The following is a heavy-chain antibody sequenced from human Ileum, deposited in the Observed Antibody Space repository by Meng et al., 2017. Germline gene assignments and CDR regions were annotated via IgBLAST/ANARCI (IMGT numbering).Heavy chain of an antibody. D-gene: IGHD6-6*01. J-gene: IGHJ4*02. Sequence: GESLKISCAASGFSFSDYFMTWIRQAPGKGLEWLSYISNTGSITYHADSVKGRFSISRDNAKNSLYLQMNSLRPEDTAVYYCTTVRSSSLGYWGQGTLVTDSS. V-gene: IGHV3-11*01. CDR2: ISNTGSIT. CDR1: GFSFSDYF. CDR3: TTVRSSSLGY.